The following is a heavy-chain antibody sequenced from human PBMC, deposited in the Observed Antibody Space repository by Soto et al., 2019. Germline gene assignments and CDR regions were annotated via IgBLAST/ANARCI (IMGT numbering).Heavy chain of an antibody. CDR1: GGSVSSGNHY. V-gene: IGHV4-61*01. Sequence: QVRLQESGPGLVKPSETLSLTCTVSGGSVSSGNHYWSWIRQPPGKELEFIAYVFYSGSDNYTPSRTIRVPTSTDSSSNRFARHLRSVTAADTAVYCCARARGYGYGIDYWGQGILVTVSS. CDR2: VFYSGSD. D-gene: IGHD5-18*01. J-gene: IGHJ4*02. CDR3: ARARGYGYGIDY.